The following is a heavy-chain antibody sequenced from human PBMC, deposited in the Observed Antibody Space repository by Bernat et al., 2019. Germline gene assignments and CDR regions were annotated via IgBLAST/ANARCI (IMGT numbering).Heavy chain of an antibody. J-gene: IGHJ6*03. V-gene: IGHV3-43*02. CDR1: GFTFDDYA. D-gene: IGHD3-3*01. CDR3: AKGPYYDYWSGSRFAYCYYYMDV. Sequence: EVQLVESGGGVVQPGGSLRLSCAASGFTFDDYAMHWARQAPGKGLEWVSLISGDGGSTYYADSVKGRFTISRDNSKNSLYLQMNSLRTEDTALYYCAKGPYYDYWSGSRFAYCYYYMDVWGKGTTVTVSS. CDR2: ISGDGGST.